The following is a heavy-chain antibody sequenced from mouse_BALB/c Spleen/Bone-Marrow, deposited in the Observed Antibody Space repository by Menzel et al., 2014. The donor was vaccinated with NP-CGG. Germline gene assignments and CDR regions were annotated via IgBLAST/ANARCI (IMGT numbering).Heavy chain of an antibody. CDR3: ARRAGAY. Sequence: EVMLVESGGGLVQPGGSLKLSCAASGFTFSSYTMSWVRQTPEKRLEWVAYISNGGGSTYYPDTVKGRFTISRGNAKNTLYLQMSSLKSEDTAMYYCARRAGAYWGQGTLVTVSA. CDR2: ISNGGGST. V-gene: IGHV5-12-2*01. J-gene: IGHJ3*01. D-gene: IGHD3-3*01. CDR1: GFTFSSYT.